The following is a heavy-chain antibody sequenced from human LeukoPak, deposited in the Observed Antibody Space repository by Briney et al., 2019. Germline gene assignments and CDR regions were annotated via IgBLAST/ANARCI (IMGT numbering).Heavy chain of an antibody. Sequence: GGSLRPSCAASGFTFSGYSMNWVRQAPGKGLEWVSYISSSASTIYYADSVKGRFTISRDNAKNTLYLQMNSLRAEDTAVYYCASCVAVPGLPDYWGQGTLVTVSS. CDR2: ISSSASTI. V-gene: IGHV3-48*04. D-gene: IGHD6-19*01. CDR1: GFTFSGYS. CDR3: ASCVAVPGLPDY. J-gene: IGHJ4*02.